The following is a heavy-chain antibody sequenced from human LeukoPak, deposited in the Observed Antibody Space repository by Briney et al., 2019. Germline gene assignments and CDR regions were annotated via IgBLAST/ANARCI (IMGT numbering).Heavy chain of an antibody. J-gene: IGHJ5*02. V-gene: IGHV4-59*08. CDR3: ASHTESRDFCP. CDR2: IYSSGST. D-gene: IGHD2/OR15-2a*01. Sequence: SDTLSLTCTVSGGSISNYYWSWIRQPPGKELEWIGYIYSSGSTNYNPPLKSRVTIPVDTSKNHFSLKLSSVTAADTHVYYCASHTESRDFCPWGTGTMVTV. CDR1: GGSISNYY.